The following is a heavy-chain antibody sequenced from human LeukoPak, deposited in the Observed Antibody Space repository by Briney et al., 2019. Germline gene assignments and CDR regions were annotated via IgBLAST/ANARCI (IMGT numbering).Heavy chain of an antibody. CDR3: ARDESRIVATIGYYYYYMDV. J-gene: IGHJ6*03. V-gene: IGHV3-21*01. D-gene: IGHD5-12*01. Sequence: PGGSLRLSCAASGFTFSSYSMNWVRQAPGKGLEWVSSISSSSSYIYYADSVKGRFTISRDNAKNSLYLQMNSLRAEDTAVYYCARDESRIVATIGYYYYYMDVWGKGTTVTVSS. CDR1: GFTFSSYS. CDR2: ISSSSSYI.